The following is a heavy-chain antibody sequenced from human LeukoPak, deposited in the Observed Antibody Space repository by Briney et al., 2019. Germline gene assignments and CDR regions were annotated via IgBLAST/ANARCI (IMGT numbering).Heavy chain of an antibody. CDR1: GFTFSSYA. CDR3: AKAPRTSSSGIDY. J-gene: IGHJ4*02. D-gene: IGHD6-6*01. CDR2: IKQDGSEK. V-gene: IGHV3-7*03. Sequence: GGSLRLSCAASGFTFSSYAMSWVRQAPGKGLEWVANIKQDGSEKYYVDSVEGRFTISRDNAKNTLYLQMNSLRAEDTAVYYCAKAPRTSSSGIDYWGQGTLVTVSS.